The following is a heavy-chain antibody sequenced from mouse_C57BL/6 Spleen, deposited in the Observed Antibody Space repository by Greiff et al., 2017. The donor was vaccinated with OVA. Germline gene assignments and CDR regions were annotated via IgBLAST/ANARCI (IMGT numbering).Heavy chain of an antibody. J-gene: IGHJ1*03. D-gene: IGHD1-1*01. CDR3: ARDDYGSRDGYFDV. Sequence: DVKLVESGGGLVKPGGSLKLSCAASGFTFSSYAMSWVRQTPEKRLEWVATISAGGSYTYYPANVKGRFTISRDNAKNNLYLQMSHLKSEDTAMYYCARDDYGSRDGYFDVWGTGTTVTVSS. CDR1: GFTFSSYA. V-gene: IGHV5-4*01. CDR2: ISAGGSYT.